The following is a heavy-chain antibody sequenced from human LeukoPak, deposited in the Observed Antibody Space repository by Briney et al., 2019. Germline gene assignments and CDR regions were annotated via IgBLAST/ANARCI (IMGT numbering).Heavy chain of an antibody. CDR3: VKISGLAYNSVSSWYFAS. J-gene: IGHJ4*02. Sequence: GGSLRLSCAASGFTFNNYYMTWIRQAPGKGLEWVSYITNTYGDNTIYYADSVKGRFTISRDNAKNSLYLQMNSLRTEDTAVYYCVKISGLAYNSVSSWYFASRGQGTLVTASS. D-gene: IGHD6-19*01. CDR1: GFTFNNYY. V-gene: IGHV3-11*01. CDR2: ITNTYGDNTI.